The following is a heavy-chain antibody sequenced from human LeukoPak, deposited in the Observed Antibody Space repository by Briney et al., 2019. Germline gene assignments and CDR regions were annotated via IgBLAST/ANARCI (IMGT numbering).Heavy chain of an antibody. J-gene: IGHJ4*02. CDR3: ARGRPHGNDY. Sequence: GGSLRLSCAASGFTFSSCWMNWVRQAPGKGLVWVSRIASDGSSTTYADSVKGRFSISRDNAKNTLYLQMNSLRVEGTAVYYCARGRPHGNDYWGQGTLVTVSS. D-gene: IGHD4-23*01. CDR2: IASDGSST. CDR1: GFTFSSCW. V-gene: IGHV3-74*01.